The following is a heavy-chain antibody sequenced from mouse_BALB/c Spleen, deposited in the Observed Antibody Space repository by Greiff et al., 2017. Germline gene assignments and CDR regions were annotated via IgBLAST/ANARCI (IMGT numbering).Heavy chain of an antibody. Sequence: EVNLVESGGGLVKPGGSLKLSCAASGFTFSDYYMYWVRQTPEKRLEWVATISDGGSYTYYPDSVKGRFTISRDNAKNNLYLQMSSLKSEDTAMYYCASYDYDAWFAYWGQGTLVTVSA. CDR1: GFTFSDYY. J-gene: IGHJ3*01. CDR2: ISDGGSYT. V-gene: IGHV5-4*02. D-gene: IGHD2-4*01. CDR3: ASYDYDAWFAY.